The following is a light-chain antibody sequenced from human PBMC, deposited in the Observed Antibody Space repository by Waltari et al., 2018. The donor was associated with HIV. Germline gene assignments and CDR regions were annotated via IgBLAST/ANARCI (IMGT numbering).Light chain of an antibody. V-gene: IGLV2-23*02. J-gene: IGLJ2*01. CDR3: CSYAGSSTFKV. Sequence: QSALTQPASVSGSPGQSITISCTGTSSDVGSYNLVSWYQQHPGKAPKRRIYEVSKRPSGVSNRFSGSKSDNTASLTISGLQAEDEADYYCCSYAGSSTFKVFGGGTKLTVL. CDR1: SSDVGSYNL. CDR2: EVS.